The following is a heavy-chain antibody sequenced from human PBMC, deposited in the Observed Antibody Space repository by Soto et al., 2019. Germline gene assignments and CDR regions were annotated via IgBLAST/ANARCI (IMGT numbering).Heavy chain of an antibody. V-gene: IGHV4-31*03. J-gene: IGHJ6*02. CDR2: IYYSGST. CDR1: GGSISSGGYY. Sequence: QVQLQESGPGLVKPSQTLSLTCTVSGGSISSGGYYWSWIRQHPGKGLEWIGYIYYSGSTYYNPSLKSRVTISVGTSKNQFSLKLSSVTAADTAVYYCARTGDYGDYDYYGMDVWGQGTTVTVSS. CDR3: ARTGDYGDYDYYGMDV. D-gene: IGHD4-17*01.